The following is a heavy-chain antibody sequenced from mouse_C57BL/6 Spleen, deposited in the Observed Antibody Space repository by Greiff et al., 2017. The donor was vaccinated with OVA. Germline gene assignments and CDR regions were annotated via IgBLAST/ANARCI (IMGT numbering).Heavy chain of an antibody. Sequence: QVQLKQPGAELVMPGASVKLSCKASGYTFTSYWMHWVKQRPGQGLEWIGEIDPSDSYTNYNQKFKGKSTLTVDKSSSTAYMQLSSLTSEDSAVYYCARSTVVADFDYWGQGTTLTVSS. CDR1: GYTFTSYW. CDR2: IDPSDSYT. J-gene: IGHJ2*01. V-gene: IGHV1-69*01. CDR3: ARSTVVADFDY. D-gene: IGHD1-1*01.